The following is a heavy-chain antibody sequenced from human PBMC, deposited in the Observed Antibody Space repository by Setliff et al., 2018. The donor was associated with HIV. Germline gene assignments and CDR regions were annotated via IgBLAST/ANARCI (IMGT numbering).Heavy chain of an antibody. V-gene: IGHV3-21*01. CDR1: GFTFSSYS. CDR2: ISSSGSYI. Sequence: PGKSLQISCAASGFTFSSYSMNWVRQAPGKGLEWVSSISSSGSYIYYADSVKGRFTISRDNAKNSLYLQMNSLRAEDTAVYYCARDHRPAAPLGYYYYMDVWGKGTTVTVSS. D-gene: IGHD2-2*01. J-gene: IGHJ6*03. CDR3: ARDHRPAAPLGYYYYMDV.